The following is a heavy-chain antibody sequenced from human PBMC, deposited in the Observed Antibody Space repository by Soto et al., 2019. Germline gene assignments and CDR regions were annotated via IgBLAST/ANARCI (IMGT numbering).Heavy chain of an antibody. CDR1: GFTFSSYA. V-gene: IGHV3-30-3*01. CDR2: ISYDGSNK. Sequence: GGSLRLSCAASGFTFSSYAMHWVRQAPGKGLEWVAVISYDGSNKYYADSVKGRFTISRDNSKNTLYLQMNSLRAEDTAVYYCARSAMVSGPNDYWGQGTLVTVSS. J-gene: IGHJ4*02. D-gene: IGHD5-18*01. CDR3: ARSAMVSGPNDY.